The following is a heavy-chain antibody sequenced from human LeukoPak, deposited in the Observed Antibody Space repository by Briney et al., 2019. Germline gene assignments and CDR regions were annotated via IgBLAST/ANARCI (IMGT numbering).Heavy chain of an antibody. D-gene: IGHD6-13*01. V-gene: IGHV4-38-2*02. J-gene: IGHJ5*02. CDR1: GYSISSGYY. CDR2: IYHSGST. Sequence: SETLSLTCTVSGYSISSGYYWGWIRQPPGKGLEWIGSIYHSGSTYYNPSLKSRVTMSLDTSKNQFSLKLSSVTAADTAVYYCARDWQQLVRGTDWFDPWGQGTLVTVSS. CDR3: ARDWQQLVRGTDWFDP.